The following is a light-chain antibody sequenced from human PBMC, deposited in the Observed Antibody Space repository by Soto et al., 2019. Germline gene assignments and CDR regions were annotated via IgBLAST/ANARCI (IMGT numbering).Light chain of an antibody. J-gene: IGLJ3*02. Sequence: QSVLTQPASVSGSPGQSITISCAGTDGDVGGYNYVSWYQQHPGKAPKLMIYEVIRRPSGISNRFSGSKSGNTASLTISTLQAEDEAEYYCSSYTTSSTVLFGGGTKLTVL. CDR2: EVI. CDR1: DGDVGGYNY. V-gene: IGLV2-14*01. CDR3: SSYTTSSTVL.